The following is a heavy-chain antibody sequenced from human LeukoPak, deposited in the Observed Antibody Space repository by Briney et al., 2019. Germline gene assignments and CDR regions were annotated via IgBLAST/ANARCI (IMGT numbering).Heavy chain of an antibody. V-gene: IGHV4-34*01. D-gene: IGHD2-2*01. CDR1: GGSFSGYY. Sequence: SSETLSRTCAVYGGSFSGYYWSWIRQPPGKGLEWIGEINHSGGTNYNPSLKSRVTISVGTSKNQFSLKLSSVTAADTAVYYCAGRRSCTSCYVTFDYWGQGTLVTVSS. J-gene: IGHJ4*02. CDR2: INHSGGT. CDR3: AGRRSCTSCYVTFDY.